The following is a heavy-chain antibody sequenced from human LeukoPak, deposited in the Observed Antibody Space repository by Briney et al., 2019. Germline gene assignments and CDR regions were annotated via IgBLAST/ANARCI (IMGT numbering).Heavy chain of an antibody. CDR1: GGTFSSYA. CDR2: IIPIFGTA. V-gene: IGHV1-69*06. D-gene: IGHD6-13*01. CDR3: ASQSSSWYWFDP. J-gene: IGHJ5*02. Sequence: SVKVSCKASGGTFSSYAISWVRQAPGQGLEWMGGIIPIFGTANYAQKFQGRVTITADKSTSTAYMELSSLRSEDTAVYYCASQSSSWYWFDPWGQGTLVTVSS.